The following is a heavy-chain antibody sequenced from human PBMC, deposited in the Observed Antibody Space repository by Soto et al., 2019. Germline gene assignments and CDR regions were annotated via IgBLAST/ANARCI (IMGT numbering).Heavy chain of an antibody. J-gene: IGHJ4*02. D-gene: IGHD1-1*01. Sequence: EVQLLESGGGLVQPGGSLRLSCAVSGFSFSTYGVTWVRQAPGKGLEWVSGVSGGSGVTHYADSVKGRFTITADNSKNTVYLHMNSLIVEDTAVYYCAKWNGYGDYWGQGTLVTVSS. CDR3: AKWNGYGDY. CDR2: VSGGSGVT. V-gene: IGHV3-23*01. CDR1: GFSFSTYG.